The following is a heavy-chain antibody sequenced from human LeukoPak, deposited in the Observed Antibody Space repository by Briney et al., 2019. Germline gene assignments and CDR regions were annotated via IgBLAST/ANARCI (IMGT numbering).Heavy chain of an antibody. Sequence: PGGSLRLSCAVSGITLSNYGMSWVRQAPGRGLEWVSGIFGSGGSAHCADSVKGRFTISRDNSKNTVYLQMDSLRVEDTAIYYCAKTTTGYSSGRYPAWPIDYWGQGTLVTVSS. CDR1: GITLSNYG. CDR3: AKTTTGYSSGRYPAWPIDY. CDR2: IFGSGGSA. V-gene: IGHV3-23*05. J-gene: IGHJ4*02. D-gene: IGHD2-15*01.